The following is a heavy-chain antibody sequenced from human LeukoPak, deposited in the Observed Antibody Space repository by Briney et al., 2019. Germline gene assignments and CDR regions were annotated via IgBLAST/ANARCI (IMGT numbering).Heavy chain of an antibody. V-gene: IGHV4-39*01. CDR2: IYYSGST. CDR3: ASAYGSRSFDY. Sequence: SETLSLTCTVSGGSISSSSYYWGWIRQPPGKGLEWIGSIYYSGSTYYNPSLKSRVTISVDTSKNQFSLKLSSVTAADTAVYYCASAYGSRSFDYWGQGTLVTVSS. CDR1: GGSISSSSYY. D-gene: IGHD3-10*01. J-gene: IGHJ4*02.